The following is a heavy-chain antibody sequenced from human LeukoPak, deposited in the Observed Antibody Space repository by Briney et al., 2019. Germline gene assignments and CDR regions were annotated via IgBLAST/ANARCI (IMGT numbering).Heavy chain of an antibody. CDR1: GGSISSGGYS. CDR3: AVSLGYSYGYDY. CDR2: IYHSRST. Sequence: SQTLSLTCAVSGGSISSGGYSWSWIRQPPGKGLEWIGFIYHSRSTYYNPSLTSRVTISVARSKNQFSLKLSSVTAADTAVYYCAVSLGYSYGYDYWGQGTLVTVSS. V-gene: IGHV4-30-2*01. D-gene: IGHD5-18*01. J-gene: IGHJ4*02.